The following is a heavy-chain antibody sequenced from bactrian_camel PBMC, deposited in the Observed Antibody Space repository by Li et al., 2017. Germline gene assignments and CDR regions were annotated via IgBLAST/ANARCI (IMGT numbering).Heavy chain of an antibody. D-gene: IGHD5*01. Sequence: HVQLVESGGGSVQIGGSLTLACAALRGFDDADAEWGWFRQAPGEQCEMVASISPDGKEYYSDSVKGRFAISRDNGENAVRLRMSDVSPRDTAVYFCAVDRARTGGSCSLSYGLYDYSGRGTQVTVS. CDR3: AVDRARTGGSCSLSYGLYDY. V-gene: IGHV3S63*01. CDR1: RGFDDADAE. J-gene: IGHJ4*01. CDR2: ISPDGKE.